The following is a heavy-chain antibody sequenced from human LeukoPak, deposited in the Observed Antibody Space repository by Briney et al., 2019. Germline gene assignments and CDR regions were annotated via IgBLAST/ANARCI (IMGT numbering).Heavy chain of an antibody. CDR3: ATPPSSGWYYFDY. V-gene: IGHV4-39*01. CDR1: GGSISSSSYY. CDR2: IYYSGST. Sequence: SETLSLTCTVSGGSISSSSYYWGWLRQPPGKGLEWIGSIYYSGSTYYNPSLKSRVTISVDTSKNQFSLKLSSVTAADTAVYYCATPPSSGWYYFDYWGQGTLVTVSS. D-gene: IGHD6-19*01. J-gene: IGHJ4*02.